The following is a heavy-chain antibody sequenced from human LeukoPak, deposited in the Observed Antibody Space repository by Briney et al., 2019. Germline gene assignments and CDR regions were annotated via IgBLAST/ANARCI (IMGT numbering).Heavy chain of an antibody. Sequence: SETLSLTCTVSGCTISSGSFYWSWMPQPDGQGLESIGRIYSSGSTYDNPAHKRRITISVNTTKNQFSQKQTPVTAATTAVYYCARQHNVWSGYDRDTSYFDSWGRGTLVTVSS. CDR3: ARQHNVWSGYDRDTSYFDS. CDR2: IYSSGST. CDR1: GCTISSGSFY. V-gene: IGHV4-61*02. J-gene: IGHJ4*02. D-gene: IGHD3-3*01.